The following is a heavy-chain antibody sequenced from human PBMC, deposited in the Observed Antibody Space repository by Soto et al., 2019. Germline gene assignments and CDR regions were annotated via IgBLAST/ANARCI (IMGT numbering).Heavy chain of an antibody. CDR3: ARHVGVAGTRGFDY. Sequence: QVQLQESGPGLVKPSGTLSLTCAVSGTSISSNFWWSWVRQPPGKGLEWIGEAHPSGTTNYNTSLESRVTISVDKSNNQLSLNLNSLTAADTAVFFCARHVGVAGTRGFDYWGQGVLVAVSS. CDR1: GTSISSNFW. V-gene: IGHV4-4*02. D-gene: IGHD6-19*01. J-gene: IGHJ4*02. CDR2: AHPSGTT.